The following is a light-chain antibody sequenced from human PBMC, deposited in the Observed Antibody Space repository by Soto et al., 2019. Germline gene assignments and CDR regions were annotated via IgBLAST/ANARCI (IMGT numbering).Light chain of an antibody. Sequence: IALTQSPLSLSVTPGEPASISCRSSQTLLHSNGYTYLNWYLQKPGQSPQLLIYLGSNRASGVPDRFSCSGSGTDFTLKINRVQAEDVGVFYCMQGLRPMYTFGQGTKLEIK. V-gene: IGKV2-28*01. CDR2: LGS. J-gene: IGKJ2*01. CDR3: MQGLRPMYT. CDR1: QTLLHSNGYTY.